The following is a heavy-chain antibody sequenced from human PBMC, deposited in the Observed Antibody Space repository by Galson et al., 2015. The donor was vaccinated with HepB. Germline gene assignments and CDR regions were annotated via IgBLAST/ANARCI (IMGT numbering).Heavy chain of an antibody. J-gene: IGHJ6*03. CDR2: IYTSGST. CDR1: GGSISSYY. V-gene: IGHV4-4*07. Sequence: TLSLTCTVSGGSISSYYWSWIRQPAGKGLEWIGRIYTSGSTNYNPSLKSRVTMSVDTSKNQFSLKLSSVTAADTAVYYCARGPNVVVTNGYYYMDVWGKGTTVTVSS. CDR3: ARGPNVVVTNGYYYMDV. D-gene: IGHD2-21*02.